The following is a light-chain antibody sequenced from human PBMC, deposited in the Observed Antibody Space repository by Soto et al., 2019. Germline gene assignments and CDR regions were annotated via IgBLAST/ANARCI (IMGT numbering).Light chain of an antibody. CDR3: QQSGTFPFS. CDR2: HAS. CDR1: QVVSSSY. J-gene: IGKJ2*01. V-gene: IGKV3-20*01. Sequence: EIVLTQSPGTLALSPGESATLSCRANQVVSSSYLAWYQQKPGKAPRLLIYHASDRAIGITDRFSGSGSGTDFTLTIAKLEPEDFALFSCQQSGTFPFSVGQGPKLEIK.